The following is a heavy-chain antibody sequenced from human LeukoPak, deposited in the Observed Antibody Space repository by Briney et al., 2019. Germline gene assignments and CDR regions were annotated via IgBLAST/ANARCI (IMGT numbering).Heavy chain of an antibody. CDR2: ISYDGSNK. J-gene: IGHJ4*02. V-gene: IGHV3-30-3*01. CDR1: GFTFSSYA. Sequence: GGSLRLSCAASGFTFSSYAMHWVRQAPGKGLEWVAVISYDGSNKYYADSVKGRFTISRDNSKNTLYLQMNGLRAEDTAVYYCASGLYYYGSGSYDYWGQGTLVTVSS. CDR3: ASGLYYYGSGSYDY. D-gene: IGHD3-10*01.